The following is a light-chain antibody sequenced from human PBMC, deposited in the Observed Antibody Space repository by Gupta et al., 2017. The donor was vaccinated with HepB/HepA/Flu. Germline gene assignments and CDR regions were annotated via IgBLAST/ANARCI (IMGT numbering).Light chain of an antibody. CDR2: GAS. V-gene: IGKV3-15*01. CDR1: QSVSSN. CDR3: QQYNYWPPWT. Sequence: EIVMTQSPATLSVSPGERATLSCRASQSVSSNLAWYQQKPGQAPRLLIYGASTMATGIPARSSASGYGKEFTLTISSRHSEDFAVYYCQQYNYWPPWTFGQGTKVEIK. J-gene: IGKJ1*01.